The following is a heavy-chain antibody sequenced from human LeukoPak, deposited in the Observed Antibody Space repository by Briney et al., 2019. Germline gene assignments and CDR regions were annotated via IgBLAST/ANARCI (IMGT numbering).Heavy chain of an antibody. V-gene: IGHV3-23*01. J-gene: IGHJ4*02. D-gene: IGHD6-19*01. Sequence: GGSLRLSCAASGFTFSDYAMSWVRQAPGQGLEWVSTISDDGSGGSTYYADSVKGRFTISRDNSKNTLYLQMNSLRAEDTAVYYCAKDEGSSGWYKLCYFDYWGQGTLVTVSS. CDR3: AKDEGSSGWYKLCYFDY. CDR1: GFTFSDYA. CDR2: ISDDGSGGST.